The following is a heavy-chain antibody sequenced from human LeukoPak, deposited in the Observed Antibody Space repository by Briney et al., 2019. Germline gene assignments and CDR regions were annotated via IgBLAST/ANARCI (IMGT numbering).Heavy chain of an antibody. CDR1: AYSFSNYG. Sequence: GASVKVSCKTSAYSFSNYGFNWVRQAPGQGLEWMGWISAYNGNTKHAQKLQGRFTMSTDTSTSTAYMELRSLTSEDTAVFYCARDLDGSGSYYTDYWGQGTLVTVSS. J-gene: IGHJ4*02. D-gene: IGHD3-10*01. CDR2: ISAYNGNT. CDR3: ARDLDGSGSYYTDY. V-gene: IGHV1-18*01.